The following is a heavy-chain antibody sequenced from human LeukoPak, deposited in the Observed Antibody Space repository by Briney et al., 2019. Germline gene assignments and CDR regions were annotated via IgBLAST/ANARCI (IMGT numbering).Heavy chain of an antibody. CDR1: GDSIGSYY. CDR2: IFYSGST. D-gene: IGHD3-10*01. CDR3: ARGRARDGSFPWLDS. Sequence: PSETLSLTCSVSGDSIGSYYWTWIRQSAGKGLEWIGYIFYSGSTNYSPSLKSRVTISVDTSNNQFSLPLRSVTAADTAIYYCARGRARDGSFPWLDSWGQGTLVTVSS. J-gene: IGHJ5*01. V-gene: IGHV4-59*01.